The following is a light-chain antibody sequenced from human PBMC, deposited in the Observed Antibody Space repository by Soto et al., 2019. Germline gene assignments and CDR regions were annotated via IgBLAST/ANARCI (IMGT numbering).Light chain of an antibody. J-gene: IGKJ1*01. CDR2: DGS. V-gene: IGKV1-5*01. CDR3: QQYETYSRT. Sequence: DRVTITCRASQSMSGTLAWYQQKPGKAPKLLMYDGSSLERGVPSRFSGSGSGTEFSLTISSLQPDDFATYYCQQYETYSRTFGQGTKVDI. CDR1: QSMSGT.